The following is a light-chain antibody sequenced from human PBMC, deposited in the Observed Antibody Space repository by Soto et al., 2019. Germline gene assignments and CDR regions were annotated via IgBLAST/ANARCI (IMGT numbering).Light chain of an antibody. CDR2: RTS. Sequence: QAVVTQEPSLTVSPGGRVTLTCALTTGAVTSEYYPNWFQRKPGQALRTLIYRTSNKHSWTPARFSGSLLGGKAALTLSGVQPEDEADYYCVLLYGGAWVFGGGTKVTVL. V-gene: IGLV7-43*01. J-gene: IGLJ3*02. CDR3: VLLYGGAWV. CDR1: TGAVTSEYY.